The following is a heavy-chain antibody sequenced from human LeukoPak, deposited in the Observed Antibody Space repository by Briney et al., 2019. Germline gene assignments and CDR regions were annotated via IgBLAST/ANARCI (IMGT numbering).Heavy chain of an antibody. J-gene: IGHJ3*02. Sequence: PGGSLRLSCAASGFTFSSYDMHWVRQATGKGLEWVSAIGTAGDTYYPGSVKGRFTISRENAKNSLYLQMNSLRVGDTAVYYCAIGGSIVGATDAFDIWGQGTMVTVSS. CDR2: IGTAGDT. V-gene: IGHV3-13*01. CDR3: AIGGSIVGATDAFDI. D-gene: IGHD1-26*01. CDR1: GFTFSSYD.